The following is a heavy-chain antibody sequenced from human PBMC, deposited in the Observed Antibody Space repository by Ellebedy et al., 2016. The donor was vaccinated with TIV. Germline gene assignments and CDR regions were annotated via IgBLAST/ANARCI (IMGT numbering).Heavy chain of an antibody. CDR1: GFTFSSYS. CDR3: ARRSTDFAFDS. CDR2: ISSTGSTI. Sequence: GESLKISCEASGFTFSSYSMNWVRLAPGKGLEWVSYISSTGSTIYYADSVKGRFTISRDNSKNTLFLQMSSLRAEDTAVYFCARRSTDFAFDSWGQGTLVTVSS. D-gene: IGHD3/OR15-3a*01. V-gene: IGHV3-48*01. J-gene: IGHJ4*02.